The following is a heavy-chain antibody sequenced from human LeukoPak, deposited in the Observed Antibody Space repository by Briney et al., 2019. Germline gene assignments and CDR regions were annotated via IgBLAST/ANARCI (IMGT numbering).Heavy chain of an antibody. V-gene: IGHV3-23*01. D-gene: IGHD6-19*01. CDR3: ARVWSSGWEFDY. CDR1: GFTFSSSA. J-gene: IGHJ4*02. CDR2: ISNNGGYT. Sequence: PGGSLRLSCAASGFTFSSSAMSWVRQAPGKGLEWVSAISNNGGYTYYADSVQGRFTISRDNSKSTLCLQMNSLRAEDTAVYYCARVWSSGWEFDYWGQGTLVTVSS.